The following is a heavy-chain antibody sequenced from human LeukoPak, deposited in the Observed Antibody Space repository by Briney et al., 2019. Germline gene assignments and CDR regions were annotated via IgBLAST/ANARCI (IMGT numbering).Heavy chain of an antibody. J-gene: IGHJ4*02. D-gene: IGHD6-19*01. CDR2: IRYDGSNK. CDR3: AKDRIAVAGTQPFDY. V-gene: IGHV3-30*02. CDR1: GFTFSSYG. Sequence: GRSLRLSCAASGFTFSSYGMHWVRQAPGKGLEWVAFIRYDGSNKYYADSVKGRFTISRDNSKNTLYLQMNSLRAEDTAVYYCAKDRIAVAGTQPFDYWGQGTLVTVSS.